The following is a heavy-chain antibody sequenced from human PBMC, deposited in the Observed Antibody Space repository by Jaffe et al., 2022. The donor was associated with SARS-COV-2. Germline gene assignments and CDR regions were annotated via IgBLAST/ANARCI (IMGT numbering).Heavy chain of an antibody. Sequence: VQLLESGGGLVQPGGSLRLSCEASGFMFSSYAMTWIRQPPGRGLEGVSSISRSGDRTYYTDSVKGRFTISRDSSENTLFLQMNSLRAEDTAVYYCARISSSGEYYYHAVDVWGQGTAVTVSS. V-gene: IGHV3-23*01. CDR2: ISRSGDRT. CDR3: ARISSSGEYYYHAVDV. CDR1: GFMFSSYA. J-gene: IGHJ6*02.